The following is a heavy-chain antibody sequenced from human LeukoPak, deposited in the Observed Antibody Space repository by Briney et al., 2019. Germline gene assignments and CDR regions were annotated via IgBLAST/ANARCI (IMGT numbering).Heavy chain of an antibody. CDR3: AREGDIVGATTIDY. CDR2: INPNSGGT. Sequence: ASVKVSCKASGYTFTGYYMHWVLQAPGHGLEWMGWINPNSGGTNYAQKFQGRVTMTRDTSISTAYMELSRLRSDDTAVYYCAREGDIVGATTIDYWGQGTLVTVSS. V-gene: IGHV1-2*02. J-gene: IGHJ4*02. CDR1: GYTFTGYY. D-gene: IGHD1-26*01.